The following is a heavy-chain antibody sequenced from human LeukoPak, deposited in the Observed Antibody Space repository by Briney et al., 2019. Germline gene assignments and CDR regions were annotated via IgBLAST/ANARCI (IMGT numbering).Heavy chain of an antibody. CDR1: GYSFTSYG. CDR2: ISAYNGNT. D-gene: IGHD3-22*01. CDR3: ARGGYYDSSGLYYFDY. V-gene: IGHV1-18*01. J-gene: IGHJ4*02. Sequence: ASVKVSCKASGYSFTSYGMSWVRQAPGQGLEWMGWISAYNGNTNYAQKLQGRVTMTTDTSTSTAYMELRSLRSDDTAVYYCARGGYYDSSGLYYFDYWGQGTLVTVSS.